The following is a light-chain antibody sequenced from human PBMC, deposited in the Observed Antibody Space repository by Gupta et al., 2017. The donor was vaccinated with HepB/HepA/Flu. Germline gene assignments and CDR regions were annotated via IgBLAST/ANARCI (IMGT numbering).Light chain of an antibody. V-gene: IGLV2-14*01. CDR3: CTDASTDTYV. CDR1: RSYVGGYNY. J-gene: IGLJ1*01. CDR2: DVS. Sequence: SALTQPASVSGAPGQSITISCTGTRSYVGGYNYVSWYQQYPDKAPKLMIYDVSHRSAGVADRFSGSKSGNTASLTISGLQAEDEANYYCCTDASTDTYVFGTGTKVTVL.